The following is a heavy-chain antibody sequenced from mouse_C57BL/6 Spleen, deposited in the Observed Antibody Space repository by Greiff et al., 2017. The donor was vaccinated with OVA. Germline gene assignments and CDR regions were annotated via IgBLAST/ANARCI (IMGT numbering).Heavy chain of an antibody. J-gene: IGHJ1*03. V-gene: IGHV1-82*01. CDR3: ARGYYYGSSGFDV. CDR2: IYPGDGDT. Sequence: QVQLQQSGPELVKPGASVKISCKASGYAFSSSWMNWVKQRPGKGLEWIGRIYPGDGDTNYNGKFKGKATLTADKSSSTAYMQLSSLTSEDSAVYFCARGYYYGSSGFDVWGTGTTVTVSS. D-gene: IGHD1-1*01. CDR1: GYAFSSSW.